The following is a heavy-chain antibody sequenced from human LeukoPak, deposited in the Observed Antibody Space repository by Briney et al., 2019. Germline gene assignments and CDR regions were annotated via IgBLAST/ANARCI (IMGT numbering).Heavy chain of an antibody. CDR3: VRGGPSTWS. V-gene: IGHV3-11*04. J-gene: IGHJ5*02. Sequence: GSLRLSCAVSGFTFSDYYMSWVRQAPGKGLEWLSYISSSGSMLHYADSVRGRFTISRDDAKNTVYLQMNNLRAEDTAVYYCVRGGPSTWSWGQGTLVTVSS. D-gene: IGHD2-15*01. CDR2: ISSSGSML. CDR1: GFTFSDYY.